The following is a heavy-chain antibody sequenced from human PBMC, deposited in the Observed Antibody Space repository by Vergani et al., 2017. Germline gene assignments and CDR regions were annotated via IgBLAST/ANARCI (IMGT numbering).Heavy chain of an antibody. CDR2: IYYSGST. CDR3: VGYDRYYYYMDV. Sequence: QLQLQESGPGLVKPSETLSLTCTVSGCSISSSSYYWGWIRQPPGKGLEWIGSIYYSGSTYYNPSLKSRVTISVDTSKNQFSLKLSSVTAADTAVYYCVGYDRYYYYMDVWGKGTTVTVSS. V-gene: IGHV4-39*07. D-gene: IGHD5-12*01. J-gene: IGHJ6*03. CDR1: GCSISSSSYY.